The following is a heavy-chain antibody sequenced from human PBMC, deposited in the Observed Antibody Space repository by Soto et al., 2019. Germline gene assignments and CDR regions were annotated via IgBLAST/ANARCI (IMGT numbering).Heavy chain of an antibody. CDR1: GGSFTSNNW. J-gene: IGHJ4*02. Sequence: SETLSLTSAVSGGSFTSNNWWTWVRQPPGQGLEWIGEIYRTGSTNYNPSLKSRVTISLDKSENQFSLKVTSLTAADTAVYYCASRDPGTSVDYWGQGTLVTVSS. CDR3: ASRDPGTSVDY. V-gene: IGHV4-4*02. CDR2: IYRTGST. D-gene: IGHD1-7*01.